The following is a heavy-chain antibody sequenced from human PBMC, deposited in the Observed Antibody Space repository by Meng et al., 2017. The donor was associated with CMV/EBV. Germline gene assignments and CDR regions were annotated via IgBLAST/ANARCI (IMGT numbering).Heavy chain of an antibody. CDR3: ARDGPDIVVVPAAIRVAAAGTDYYYYYGMDV. Sequence: ASVKVSCKASGYTFTSYYMHWVRQAPGQGLEWIGIINPSGGSTSYAQKFQGRVTMTRDTSTSTVYMELSSLRSEDTAVYYCARDGPDIVVVPAAIRVAAAGTDYYYYYGMDVWGQGTTVTVSS. J-gene: IGHJ6*02. V-gene: IGHV1-46*01. CDR2: INPSGGST. D-gene: IGHD2-2*02. CDR1: GYTFTSYY.